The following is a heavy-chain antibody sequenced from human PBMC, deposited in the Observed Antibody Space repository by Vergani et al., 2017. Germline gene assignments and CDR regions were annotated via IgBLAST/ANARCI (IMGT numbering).Heavy chain of an antibody. D-gene: IGHD2-2*01. Sequence: QLHLQESGPGLVKPSETLSLTCAVYGGSFSGYYWSWIRQPPGKGLEWIGEINHSGSTNYNPSLKSRVTISVDTSKNQFSLKLSSVTAADPAVYYCARASVVVVPAAIYWFDPWGQGTLVTVSS. CDR2: INHSGST. CDR3: ARASVVVVPAAIYWFDP. CDR1: GGSFSGYY. V-gene: IGHV4-34*01. J-gene: IGHJ5*02.